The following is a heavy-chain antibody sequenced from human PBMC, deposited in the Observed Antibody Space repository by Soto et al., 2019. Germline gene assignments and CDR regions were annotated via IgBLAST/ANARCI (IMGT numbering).Heavy chain of an antibody. CDR2: IYHSGST. D-gene: IGHD2-15*01. Sequence: QLQLQESGSGRVKPSQTLSLTCAVSGGSISSGGYSWSWIRQPPGKGLEWIGYIYHSGSTYYNPSLKSRVTISVDRSKNQFSLKLSSVTAADTAVYYCVRGVGDYWGQGTRVTVSS. CDR1: GGSISSGGYS. J-gene: IGHJ4*02. CDR3: VRGVGDY. V-gene: IGHV4-30-2*01.